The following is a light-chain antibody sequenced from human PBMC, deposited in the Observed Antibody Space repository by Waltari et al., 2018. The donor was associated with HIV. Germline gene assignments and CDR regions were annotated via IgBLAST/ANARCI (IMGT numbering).Light chain of an antibody. V-gene: IGLV2-23*02. CDR3: CSYTGSNPFLL. Sequence: QSALPQPASVSGSPGQSITISCPGTSSNVGGYNLVSWYQQHPGRAPKVMIYEVSKRPSGVSNRFSGSKSGNTASLTISGLQAEDEADYYCCSYTGSNPFLLFGGGTKLTVL. CDR2: EVS. CDR1: SSNVGGYNL. J-gene: IGLJ2*01.